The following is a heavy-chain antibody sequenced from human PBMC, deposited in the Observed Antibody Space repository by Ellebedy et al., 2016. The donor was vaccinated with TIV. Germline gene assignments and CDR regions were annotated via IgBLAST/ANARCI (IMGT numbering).Heavy chain of an antibody. CDR1: GFIFSDYY. Sequence: GESLKISCAASGFIFSDYYMSWIRQAPGKGLECVSYISSSGGTIYYADSVKGRFTIPRDNGKNSLYLQMNSLRAEDTAVYYCARDTRFIDQQYNWFDPWGQGTLVTVSS. V-gene: IGHV3-11*01. CDR2: ISSSGGTI. CDR3: ARDTRFIDQQYNWFDP. D-gene: IGHD2-2*01. J-gene: IGHJ5*02.